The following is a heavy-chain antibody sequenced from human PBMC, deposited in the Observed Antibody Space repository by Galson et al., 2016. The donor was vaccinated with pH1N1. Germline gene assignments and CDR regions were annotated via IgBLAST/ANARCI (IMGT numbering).Heavy chain of an antibody. V-gene: IGHV2-70*04. Sequence: PALMKPTQTLTLTCTFSGISDMRVSWFRQPPGKALEWLARIDWDDEKFYSPSLKTRLTISKDTSRTQVVLIMTNMAPVDTATYYCAHQPAGEGFAPWGQGILVTVSS. CDR2: IDWDDEK. CDR1: GISDMR. J-gene: IGHJ5*01. CDR3: AHQPAGEGFAP. D-gene: IGHD3-16*01.